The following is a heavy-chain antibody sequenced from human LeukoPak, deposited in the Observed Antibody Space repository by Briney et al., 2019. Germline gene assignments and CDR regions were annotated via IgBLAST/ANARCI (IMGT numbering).Heavy chain of an antibody. V-gene: IGHV4-4*07. J-gene: IGHJ4*02. Sequence: SETLSLTCAVSGGSISSYYWGWIRQPAGKGPEWIGRIYTSGSTNYNPSLKSRVTMSVDTSKNQFSLKLSSVTAADTAVYYCARDQSDTAMATLDYWGQGTLVTVSS. D-gene: IGHD5-18*01. CDR1: GGSISSYY. CDR2: IYTSGST. CDR3: ARDQSDTAMATLDY.